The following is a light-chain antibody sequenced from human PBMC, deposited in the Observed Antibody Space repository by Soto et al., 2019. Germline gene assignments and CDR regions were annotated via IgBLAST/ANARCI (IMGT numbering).Light chain of an antibody. Sequence: DIQMTQSPSTLSASVGDRVAITFRASQSITIWVAWYQQKPGKAPKLLIYDASRLESRVPSRFSGSGSGTEFTLTISSLQPDDFATYYCQQYFSYPLTFGGGTKVDIK. CDR3: QQYFSYPLT. J-gene: IGKJ4*01. V-gene: IGKV1-5*01. CDR1: QSITIW. CDR2: DAS.